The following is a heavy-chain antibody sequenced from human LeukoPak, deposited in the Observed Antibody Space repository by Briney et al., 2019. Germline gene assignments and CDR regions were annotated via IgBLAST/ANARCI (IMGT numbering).Heavy chain of an antibody. V-gene: IGHV4-34*01. J-gene: IGHJ5*02. D-gene: IGHD2-2*01. CDR3: ARVGYVGVVPAADNWFDP. Sequence: PSETLSLTCAVSGGSFSGYYWSWIRQPPGKGLEWIGEINHSGSTNYNPSLKSRVIISVDTSKNQFSLKLSSVTAADTAVYYCARVGYVGVVPAADNWFDPWGQGTLVTVSS. CDR1: GGSFSGYY. CDR2: INHSGST.